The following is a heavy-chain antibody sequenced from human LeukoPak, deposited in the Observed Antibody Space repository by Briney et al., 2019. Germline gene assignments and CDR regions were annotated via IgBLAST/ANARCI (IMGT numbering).Heavy chain of an antibody. D-gene: IGHD3-22*01. J-gene: IGHJ4*02. CDR3: AKRSYYYDSSGYSPFDY. Sequence: PGGSLRLSCAASGFTFSSYAMSWVRQAPGKGLEWVSAISGSGGSTYYADSVKGRFTISRDNSKNTLYLQMNSLRAEDTAVYYCAKRSYYYDSSGYSPFDYWGREPWSPSPQ. CDR1: GFTFSSYA. V-gene: IGHV3-23*01. CDR2: ISGSGGST.